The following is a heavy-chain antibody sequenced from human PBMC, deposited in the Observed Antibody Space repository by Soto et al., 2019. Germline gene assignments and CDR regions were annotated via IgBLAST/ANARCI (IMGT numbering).Heavy chain of an antibody. CDR1: GGSLSSYY. J-gene: IGHJ6*02. V-gene: IGHV4-59*01. CDR2: IYYSGST. CDR3: ARDQGGYSYGFLGMDV. D-gene: IGHD5-18*01. Sequence: STTLSLNCTVSGGSLSSYYWSWIRQPPGKGLEWIGYIYYSGSTNYNPSLKSRVTISVDTSKNQFSLKLSSVTAADTAVYYCARDQGGYSYGFLGMDVWGQGTTVT.